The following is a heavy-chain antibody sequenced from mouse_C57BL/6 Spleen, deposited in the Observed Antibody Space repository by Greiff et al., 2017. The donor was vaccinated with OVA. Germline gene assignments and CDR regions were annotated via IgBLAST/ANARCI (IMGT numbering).Heavy chain of an antibody. D-gene: IGHD2-4*01. Sequence: QVQLQQSGPELVKPGASVKISCKASGYAFSSSWMNWVKQRPGKGLEWIGRIYPGGGDTNYNGKFKGKATLTADKSSSTAYMQLSSLTSEDSAVYFCARPLYYDYDGYAMDYWGQGTSVTVSS. J-gene: IGHJ4*01. CDR2: IYPGGGDT. V-gene: IGHV1-82*01. CDR3: ARPLYYDYDGYAMDY. CDR1: GYAFSSSW.